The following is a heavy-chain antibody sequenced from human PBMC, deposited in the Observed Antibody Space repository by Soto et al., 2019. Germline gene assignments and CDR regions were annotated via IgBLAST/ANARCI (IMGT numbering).Heavy chain of an antibody. CDR2: MTPNSGNT. D-gene: IGHD6-19*01. CDR3: ARNPYGSGLFDP. CDR1: GYNFIDYD. J-gene: IGHJ5*02. V-gene: IGHV1-8*01. Sequence: QVHLVQSGAEVKKPGASVKVSCTASGYNFIDYDINWVRQSTGQGLEWMGLMTPNSGNTGYAQKFQGRVTLTRDTSIGAAYMELSSLKSEDTAVYYCARNPYGSGLFDPWGQGTLVTVSS.